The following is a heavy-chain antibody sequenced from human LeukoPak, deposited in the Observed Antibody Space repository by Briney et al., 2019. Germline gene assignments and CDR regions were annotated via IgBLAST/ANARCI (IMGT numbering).Heavy chain of an antibody. D-gene: IGHD6-13*01. CDR3: AKDAAAGLHGMDV. CDR1: GFTFDDYA. Sequence: PGGSLRLSCAASGFTFDDYAMHWVRQAPGKGLEWVSGISWNSGSIGYADSVKGRFTISRDNAKNSLYLQMNSLRAEDTALYYCAKDAAAGLHGMDVWGQGTTVTVSS. J-gene: IGHJ6*02. CDR2: ISWNSGSI. V-gene: IGHV3-9*01.